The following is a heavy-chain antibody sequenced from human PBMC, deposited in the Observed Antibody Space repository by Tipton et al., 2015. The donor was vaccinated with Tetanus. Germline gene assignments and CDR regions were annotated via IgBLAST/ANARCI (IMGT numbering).Heavy chain of an antibody. D-gene: IGHD3/OR15-3a*01. Sequence: QLVQSGGEVKKPGASVKVSCKASGYTFTHYGVNWVRHAPGQGLEWMGWISPFNENVNYAEKFRGRLTMTTDRSTATVYMDLRSLKSDDTAIYYCARGRGLGPHEYFEHWGQGTLVTVSS. CDR3: ARGRGLGPHEYFEH. CDR2: ISPFNENV. V-gene: IGHV1-18*01. J-gene: IGHJ4*02. CDR1: GYTFTHYG.